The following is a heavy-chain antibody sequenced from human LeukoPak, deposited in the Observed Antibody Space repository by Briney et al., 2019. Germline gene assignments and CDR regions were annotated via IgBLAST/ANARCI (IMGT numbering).Heavy chain of an antibody. CDR1: GGSISSYY. D-gene: IGHD1-14*01. J-gene: IGHJ4*02. Sequence: SETLSLTCTVYGGSISSYYWSWIRQPPGKGLEWIGYIYYSGSTNYNPSLKSRVTISVDTSKNQFSLKLSSVTAADTAVYYCAREARYYFDYWGQGTLVTVSS. CDR2: IYYSGST. CDR3: AREARYYFDY. V-gene: IGHV4-59*01.